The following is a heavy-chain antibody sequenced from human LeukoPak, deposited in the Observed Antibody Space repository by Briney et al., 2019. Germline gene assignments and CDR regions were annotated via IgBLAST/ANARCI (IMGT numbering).Heavy chain of an antibody. CDR3: ARDSNWNNGGFDY. CDR2: SSGNGGST. D-gene: IGHD1/OR15-1a*01. V-gene: IGHV3-23*01. Sequence: GGSLRLSCGASGFTFSNYAMSWVRQAPGKGLEWVSTSSGNGGSTYYGDSVKGRFTISRDNVKNTLHLQMSSLGAEDTAVYYCARDSNWNNGGFDYWGQGTLVTVSA. CDR1: GFTFSNYA. J-gene: IGHJ4*02.